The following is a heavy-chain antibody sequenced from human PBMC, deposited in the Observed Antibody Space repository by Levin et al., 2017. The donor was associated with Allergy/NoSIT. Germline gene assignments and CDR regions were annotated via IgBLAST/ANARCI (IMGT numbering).Heavy chain of an antibody. J-gene: IGHJ6*02. Sequence: GSGPTLVKPTQTLTLTCTFSGFSLTTTKMCVSWIRQPPGKALEWLARIDWDDDKYYSTSLKTRLTISKVTSKNQVVLTMTDMDPVDTATYYCARSEYSSSSGGNYYYGMDVWGQGTTVTVSS. CDR3: ARSEYSSSSGGNYYYGMDV. CDR1: GFSLTTTKMC. D-gene: IGHD6-6*01. V-gene: IGHV2-70*11. CDR2: IDWDDDK.